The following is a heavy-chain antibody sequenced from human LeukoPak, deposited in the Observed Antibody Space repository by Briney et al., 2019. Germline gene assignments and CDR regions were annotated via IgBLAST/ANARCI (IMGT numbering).Heavy chain of an antibody. CDR1: GFTFSSYA. V-gene: IGHV3-23*01. Sequence: RPGGSLRLSRAASGFTFSSYAMSWVRQAPGKGLEWVSAISGSGGSTYYADSVKGRFTISRDNSKNTLYLQMNSLRAEDTAVYYCAKGWSVRWETYYYGSGSTPDYWGQGTLVTVSS. D-gene: IGHD3-10*01. CDR3: AKGWSVRWETYYYGSGSTPDY. CDR2: ISGSGGST. J-gene: IGHJ4*02.